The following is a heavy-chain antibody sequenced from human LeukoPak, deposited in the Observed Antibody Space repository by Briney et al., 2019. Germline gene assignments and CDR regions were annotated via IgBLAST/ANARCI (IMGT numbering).Heavy chain of an antibody. CDR3: VRGSTLRHYQY. D-gene: IGHD3-16*01. CDR2: IYYSGST. V-gene: IGHV4-39*01. J-gene: IGHJ4*02. Sequence: PSETLSLTCTVSGGSISSSTYYWGWIRRPPEKGLEWIGSIYYSGSTYYNPSLKSRVTVSVDTSKNQFSLNLSSVTAADTAVYYCVRGSTLRHYQYWGQGTLVTVSS. CDR1: GGSISSSTYY.